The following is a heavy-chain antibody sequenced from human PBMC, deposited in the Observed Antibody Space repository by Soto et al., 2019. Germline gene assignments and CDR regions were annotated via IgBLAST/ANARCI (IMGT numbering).Heavy chain of an antibody. CDR3: ARGAYYYYGMDV. Sequence: QVQLQESGPGLVKPSETLSLRCTVSGGSISNYYWTWIRQPPGKGLEWIGYIYYSGTTNYNPSLKSRXTIXVXTSKNQFSLKLSSVTAADTAVYYCARGAYYYYGMDVWGQGTTVTVSS. CDR2: IYYSGTT. J-gene: IGHJ6*02. V-gene: IGHV4-59*01. CDR1: GGSISNYY.